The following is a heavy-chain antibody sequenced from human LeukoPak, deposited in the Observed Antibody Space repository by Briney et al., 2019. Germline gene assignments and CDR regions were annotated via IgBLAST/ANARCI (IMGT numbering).Heavy chain of an antibody. J-gene: IGHJ4*02. V-gene: IGHV3-53*05. CDR3: ARDGDGYNPPYFDY. Sequence: VXVIYSGGSTYYADSVKGRFTISRDNSKNTLYLQMNSLRAEDTAVYYCARDGDGYNPPYFDYWGQGTLVTVSS. D-gene: IGHD5-24*01. CDR2: IYSGGST.